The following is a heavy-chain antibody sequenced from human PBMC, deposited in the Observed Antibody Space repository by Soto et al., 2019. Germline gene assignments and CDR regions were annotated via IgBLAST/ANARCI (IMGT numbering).Heavy chain of an antibody. Sequence: GASVKVSCKASGYTFTSYAMHWVRQAPGQRLEWMGWINAGNGNTKYSQKFQGRVTITRDTSASTAYMELSSLRSEDTAVYYCARDRNSITIFGVAYDAFDIWGQGTMVTVS. D-gene: IGHD3-3*01. J-gene: IGHJ3*02. V-gene: IGHV1-3*01. CDR3: ARDRNSITIFGVAYDAFDI. CDR1: GYTFTSYA. CDR2: INAGNGNT.